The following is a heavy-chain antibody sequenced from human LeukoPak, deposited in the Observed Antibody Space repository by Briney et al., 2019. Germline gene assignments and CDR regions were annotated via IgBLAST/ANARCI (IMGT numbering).Heavy chain of an antibody. CDR2: IYSGGNI. CDR3: AGYPDTYYYDSSGPWDY. J-gene: IGHJ4*02. Sequence: GGSLRLSCAASGFTVSSTYMSWVRQAPGKGLEWVSVIYSGGNIYYIDSVKGRFTISRDNSKNTLYLQMNSLRAEDTAVYYCAGYPDTYYYDSSGPWDYWGQGTLVTVSS. CDR1: GFTVSSTY. V-gene: IGHV3-53*05. D-gene: IGHD3-22*01.